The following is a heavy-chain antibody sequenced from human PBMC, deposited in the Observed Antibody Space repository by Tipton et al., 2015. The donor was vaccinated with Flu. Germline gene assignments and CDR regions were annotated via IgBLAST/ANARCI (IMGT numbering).Heavy chain of an antibody. CDR2: IYYSGTT. CDR3: AREKDSRGSEYFQH. J-gene: IGHJ1*01. CDR1: GGSISSYTYY. V-gene: IGHV4-39*06. D-gene: IGHD6-19*01. Sequence: LRLSCTVPGGSISSYTYYWGWFRQSPGTGLEWIGSIYYSGTTYYNPSLKSRVTMSIDTSRNQFTLKLSSVTAADTAVYYCAREKDSRGSEYFQHWGQGTLVTVSS.